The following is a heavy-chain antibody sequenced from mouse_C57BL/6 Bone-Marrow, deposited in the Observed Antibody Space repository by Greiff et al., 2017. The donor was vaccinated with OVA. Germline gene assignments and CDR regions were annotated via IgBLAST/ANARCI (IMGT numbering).Heavy chain of an antibody. V-gene: IGHV1-69*01. Sequence: VQLQQPGAELVMPGASVKLSCKASGYTFTSYWMHWVKQRPGQGLEWIGEIDPSDSYTNYNQKFKGKSTLTVDKSSSTAYMQLSSLTSEDSAVYYCARPCPANWAFAYWGQGTLVTVSA. J-gene: IGHJ3*01. CDR3: ARPCPANWAFAY. CDR2: IDPSDSYT. CDR1: GYTFTSYW. D-gene: IGHD4-1*01.